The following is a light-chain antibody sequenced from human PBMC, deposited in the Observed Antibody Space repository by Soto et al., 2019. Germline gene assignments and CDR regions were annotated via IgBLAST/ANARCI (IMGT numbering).Light chain of an antibody. CDR2: AAS. CDR3: QNFDSAPQT. CDR1: QDISNY. Sequence: DIQMTQFPSSPSASLGDRVIITCRASQDISNYLAWYQQKPGKVPKVLIYAASILHSGVPSRFSGSGSGTDFTLTISSVQPEDVATYYCQNFDSAPQTFGQGTKVDI. J-gene: IGKJ1*01. V-gene: IGKV1-27*01.